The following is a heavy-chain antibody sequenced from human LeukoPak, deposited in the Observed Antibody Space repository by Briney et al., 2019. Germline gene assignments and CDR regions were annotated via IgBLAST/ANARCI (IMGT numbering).Heavy chain of an antibody. CDR3: AKVPGVCPYWYFDL. CDR2: ISGSGGST. D-gene: IGHD5/OR15-5a*01. V-gene: IGHV3-23*01. J-gene: IGHJ2*01. Sequence: GGSLRLSCAASGFTFSSYAMSWVRQAPGKGLEWVSAISGSGGSTYYADSVKGRFTISRDNSKNTLYLQMNSLSADDTAIYYCAKVPGVCPYWYFDLCRRATLVTVSS. CDR1: GFTFSSYA.